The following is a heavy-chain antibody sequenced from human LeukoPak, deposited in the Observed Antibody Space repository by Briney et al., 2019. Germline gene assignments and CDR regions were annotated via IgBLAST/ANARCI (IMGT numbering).Heavy chain of an antibody. D-gene: IGHD3-22*01. Sequence: SETLSLTCAVYGLSFSGYYWSWIRQPPGKGLEWMGEINHSGSTNYNPSLKSRVTISVDTSKNQFSLKLSSVTAADTAVYYCASSLSYYDSSGYYYWGQGTLVTVSS. CDR1: GLSFSGYY. CDR3: ASSLSYYDSSGYYY. V-gene: IGHV4-34*01. J-gene: IGHJ4*02. CDR2: INHSGST.